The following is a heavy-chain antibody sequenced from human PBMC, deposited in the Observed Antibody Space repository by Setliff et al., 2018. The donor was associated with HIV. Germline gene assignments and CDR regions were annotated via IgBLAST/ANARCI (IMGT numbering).Heavy chain of an antibody. CDR1: NFTFSFYG. J-gene: IGHJ4*02. CDR3: TRNEI. D-gene: IGHD1-1*01. Sequence: GGSLRLSCAASNFTFSFYGMHWVRQAPGKGLEWVAFTPNDGQITNFADSVQGRFTISRDNAKNSLYLQMDSLRAEDTAVYYCTRNEIWGQGTLVTVSS. CDR2: TPNDGQIT. V-gene: IGHV3-30*12.